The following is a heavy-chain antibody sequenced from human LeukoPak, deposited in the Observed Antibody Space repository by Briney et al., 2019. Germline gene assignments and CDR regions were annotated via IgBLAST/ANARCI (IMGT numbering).Heavy chain of an antibody. V-gene: IGHV5-51*01. CDR3: ARRSSAPSGGYVMDV. D-gene: IGHD6-6*01. CDR2: IYPGDSDT. CDR1: GYSFTSYW. J-gene: IGHJ6*02. Sequence: GESLKISCKGSGYSFTSYWIGWVRQMPGKGLEWMGIIYPGDSDTRYSPSFQGQVTISADKSISTAYLQWSSLKATDSAMYYCARRSSAPSGGYVMDVWGQGTTVTVSS.